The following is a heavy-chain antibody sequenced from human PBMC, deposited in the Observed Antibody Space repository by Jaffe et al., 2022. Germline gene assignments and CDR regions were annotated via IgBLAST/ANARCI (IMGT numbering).Heavy chain of an antibody. CDR2: IYYSGST. V-gene: IGHV4-39*01. D-gene: IGHD3-10*01. Sequence: QLQLQESGPGLVKPSETLSLTCTVSGGSISSSSYYWGWIRQPPGKGLEWIGSIYYSGSTYYNPSLKSRVTISVDTSKNQFSLKLSSVTAADTAVYYCARHPTVREYYGSGMPGAFDIWGQGTMVTVSS. J-gene: IGHJ3*02. CDR3: ARHPTVREYYGSGMPGAFDI. CDR1: GGSISSSSYY.